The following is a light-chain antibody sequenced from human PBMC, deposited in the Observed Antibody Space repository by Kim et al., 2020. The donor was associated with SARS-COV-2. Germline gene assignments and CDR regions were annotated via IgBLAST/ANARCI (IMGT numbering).Light chain of an antibody. CDR1: SSDVGGYNY. CDR3: SSYTSSTTFV. CDR2: DVT. Sequence: GQSLAISCTGTSSDVGGYNYVSWFQQHPGKAPKLMIYDVTKRPPGVSDRFSGSKSGNTASLTISGLQAEDEADYYCSSYTSSTTFVFGTGTKVTVL. V-gene: IGLV2-14*04. J-gene: IGLJ1*01.